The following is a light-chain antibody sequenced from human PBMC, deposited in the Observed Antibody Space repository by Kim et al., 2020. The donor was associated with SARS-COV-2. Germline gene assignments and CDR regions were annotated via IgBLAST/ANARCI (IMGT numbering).Light chain of an antibody. Sequence: ASAGDRVTVTSRASQDIGKSVAWYQHKGGKAPTILLYAASRLENGVPSRFSGSGSGTTFTLTITTLQPEDFAVYYCQQYYIAPLSFGGGTKVDIK. V-gene: IGKV1-NL1*01. J-gene: IGKJ4*01. CDR1: QDIGKS. CDR2: AAS. CDR3: QQYYIAPLS.